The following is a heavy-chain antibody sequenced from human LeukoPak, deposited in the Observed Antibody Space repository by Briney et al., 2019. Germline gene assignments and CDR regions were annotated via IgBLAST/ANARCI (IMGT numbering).Heavy chain of an antibody. CDR2: VSDTGRA. CDR1: IGSLNSYF. CDR3: ARGKEMTRTSGYYSFDF. Sequence: SETLSLTCTVSIGSLNSYFWTWVRQPAGKGLEWIGRVSDTGRAYYNPSLESRVTISLDTSKNQFSLKVTSVTAADTAVYSCARGKEMTRTSGYYSFDFWGQGTLVSVSS. V-gene: IGHV4-4*07. J-gene: IGHJ4*02. D-gene: IGHD3-9*01.